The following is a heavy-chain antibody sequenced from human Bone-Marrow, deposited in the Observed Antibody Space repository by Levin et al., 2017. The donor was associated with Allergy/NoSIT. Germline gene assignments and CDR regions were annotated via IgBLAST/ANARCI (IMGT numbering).Heavy chain of an antibody. CDR2: INLNGGQT. V-gene: IGHV3-7*01. CDR3: STISTVMAADL. D-gene: IGHD5-24*01. J-gene: IGHJ2*01. Sequence: GGSLRLSCAVSGVPFNMYWYNWVRQAPGKGLEWVANINLNGGQTYYVDSVKGRFTLSRADAETSVYLHMTSLRGEDTAVYYCSTISTVMAADLWGRGTLVTVSS. CDR1: GVPFNMYW.